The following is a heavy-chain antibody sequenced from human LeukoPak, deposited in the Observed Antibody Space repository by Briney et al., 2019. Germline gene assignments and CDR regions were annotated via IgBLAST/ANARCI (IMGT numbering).Heavy chain of an antibody. D-gene: IGHD5-18*01. Sequence: GESLKISCKGSGYSFTSYWIGWVRQMPGKGLEWMGIIYPGDSDTRYGPSFQGQVTISADKSVSTAYLQWSSLKASDTAMYYCARLRDTAMDYGDYWGQGTLVTVSS. J-gene: IGHJ4*02. CDR1: GYSFTSYW. CDR2: IYPGDSDT. V-gene: IGHV5-51*01. CDR3: ARLRDTAMDYGDY.